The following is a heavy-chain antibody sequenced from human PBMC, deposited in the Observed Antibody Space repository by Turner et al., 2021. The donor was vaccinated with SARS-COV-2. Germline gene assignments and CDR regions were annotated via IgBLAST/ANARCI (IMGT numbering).Heavy chain of an antibody. V-gene: IGHV3-53*04. CDR3: ARDYGDWG. CDR1: GFTVSSNY. D-gene: IGHD4-17*01. J-gene: IGHJ4*02. CDR2: IYSSGST. Sequence: EVQLVESGGGLVQPVGSLRLSCAVSGFTVSSNYMSWVRQAPGKGLEWVSLIYSSGSTYNADSVKGRFTISRHNSKNTLYLQMNSLRAEDTAVYYCARDYGDWGWGQGTLVTVSS.